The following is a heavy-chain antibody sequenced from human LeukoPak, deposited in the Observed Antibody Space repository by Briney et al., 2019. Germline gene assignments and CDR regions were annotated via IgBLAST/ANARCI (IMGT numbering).Heavy chain of an antibody. D-gene: IGHD3/OR15-3a*01. Sequence: GGSLRLSCAASGFSFSSYSMNWVRQAPGKGLEWVSYVSTSSSSINYADSVKGRFTISRDDAKNSLYLEMNSLRVEDTAIYYCARDRDWSFDYWGQGTLVTVSS. J-gene: IGHJ4*02. CDR1: GFSFSSYS. CDR2: VSTSSSSI. V-gene: IGHV3-48*04. CDR3: ARDRDWSFDY.